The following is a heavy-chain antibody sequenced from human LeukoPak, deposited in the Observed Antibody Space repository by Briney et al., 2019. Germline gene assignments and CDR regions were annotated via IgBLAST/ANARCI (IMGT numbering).Heavy chain of an antibody. V-gene: IGHV1-18*01. Sequence: ASVKVSCKASGYTFTSYGISWVRQAPGQGLEWMGWISAYNGNTNYAQKLQGRVTMTTDTSTSTAYMELRSLRSDDTAVYYCARDQTALWFGDHRWYYYYMDVWGKGTTVTVSS. CDR2: ISAYNGNT. CDR3: ARDQTALWFGDHRWYYYYMDV. CDR1: GYTFTSYG. D-gene: IGHD3-10*01. J-gene: IGHJ6*03.